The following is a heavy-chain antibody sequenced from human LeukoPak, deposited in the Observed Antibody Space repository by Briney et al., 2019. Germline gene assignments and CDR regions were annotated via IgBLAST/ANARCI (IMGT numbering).Heavy chain of an antibody. J-gene: IGHJ6*03. CDR1: GGSISSYY. D-gene: IGHD6-6*01. CDR2: IYYSGST. V-gene: IGHV4-59*01. Sequence: SETLSLTCTVSGGSISSYYWSWIRQPPGKGLEWIGYIYYSGSTNYNPSLKSRVTISVDTSKNQFSLKLSSVTAADTAVYYCARSGGYSSSGFYYYYYMDVWGKGTTVTVSS. CDR3: ARSGGYSSSGFYYYYYMDV.